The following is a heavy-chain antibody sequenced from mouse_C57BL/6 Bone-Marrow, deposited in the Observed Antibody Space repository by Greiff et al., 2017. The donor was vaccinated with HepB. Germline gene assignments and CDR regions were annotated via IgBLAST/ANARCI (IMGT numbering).Heavy chain of an antibody. CDR1: GFSLTSYA. V-gene: IGHV2-9-1*01. J-gene: IGHJ4*01. D-gene: IGHD1-1*01. CDR2: IWNGGGT. CDR3: ARNRPGRGTRYAMDY. Sequence: QVQLQQSGPGLVAPSQSLSITCTVSGFSLTSYAISWVRQPPGKGLEWLGVIWNGGGTNYNSALKSRLSISKDNSKSQVFLKMNSLQTDDTARYYCARNRPGRGTRYAMDYWGQGTSVTVSS.